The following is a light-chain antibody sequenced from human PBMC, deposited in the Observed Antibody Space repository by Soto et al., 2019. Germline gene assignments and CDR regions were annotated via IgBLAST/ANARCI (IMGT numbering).Light chain of an antibody. J-gene: IGKJ3*01. CDR1: QGITNC. V-gene: IGKV1-33*01. CDR3: QQHNTLPIT. CDR2: DAS. Sequence: DIQMTQSPSSLSASVGDRVTITCRASQGITNCLSWYQQKPGKAPQLLIYDASNLETGVPSRFSGSGSGTDFTFTINRQQPEDFATYYCQQHNTLPITFGPGTTVDI.